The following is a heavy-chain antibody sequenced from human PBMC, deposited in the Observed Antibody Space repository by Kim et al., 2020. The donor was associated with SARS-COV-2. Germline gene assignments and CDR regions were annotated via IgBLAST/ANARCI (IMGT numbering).Heavy chain of an antibody. CDR2: IYPGDSDT. CDR3: ARPIATYSSSWPFDY. J-gene: IGHJ4*02. Sequence: GESLKISCKGSGYSFTSYWIGWVRQMPGKGLEWMGIIYPGDSDTRYSPSFQGQVTISADKSISTAYLQWSSLKASDTAMYYCARPIATYSSSWPFDYWGQGTLVTVSS. CDR1: GYSFTSYW. D-gene: IGHD6-13*01. V-gene: IGHV5-51*01.